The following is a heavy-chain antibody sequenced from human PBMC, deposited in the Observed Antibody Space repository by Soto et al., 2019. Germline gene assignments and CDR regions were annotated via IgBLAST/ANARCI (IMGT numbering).Heavy chain of an antibody. Sequence: EVQLVQSGAEVKKSGESLKISCQGSGYSFTTYWIGWVRQMPGKGLEWMGIIRAGDSDTRCSPSFQGQVTISADKSISTTYLQGSSLKASDTAMYYCARHILLGISPRGYYAMDVWGQGTAVTVS. CDR3: ARHILLGISPRGYYAMDV. J-gene: IGHJ6*02. V-gene: IGHV5-51*01. CDR1: GYSFTTYW. D-gene: IGHD3-10*01. CDR2: IRAGDSDT.